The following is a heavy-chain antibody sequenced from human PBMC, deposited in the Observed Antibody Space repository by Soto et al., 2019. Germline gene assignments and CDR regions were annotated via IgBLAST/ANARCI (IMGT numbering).Heavy chain of an antibody. CDR3: ARQDVAKGRGGLKSTYYYHGMDV. CDR1: GYSFPTFR. Sequence: GESLKISCLGSGYSFPTFRVAWVRQMPGKGLEWMGIIHPGDSDTTYSPSLQGQIFISADKSTNTVYLQWSSLKASDTGVYYCARQDVAKGRGGLKSTYYYHGMDVWGQGTPVTVSS. D-gene: IGHD5-12*01. CDR2: IHPGDSDT. J-gene: IGHJ6*02. V-gene: IGHV5-51*01.